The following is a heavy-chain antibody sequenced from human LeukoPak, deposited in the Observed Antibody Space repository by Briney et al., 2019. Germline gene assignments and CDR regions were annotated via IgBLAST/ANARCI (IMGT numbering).Heavy chain of an antibody. Sequence: TSETLSLTCAVYGGSFSGYYWSWIRQPPGKGLEWIGEINHSGSTNYNPSLKSRVTISVDTSKNQFSLKLSSVTAADTAVYYCARDTSDSNYYYYMDVWGKGATVTVSS. CDR1: GGSFSGYY. CDR2: INHSGST. CDR3: ARDTSDSNYYYYMDV. J-gene: IGHJ6*03. D-gene: IGHD4-11*01. V-gene: IGHV4-34*01.